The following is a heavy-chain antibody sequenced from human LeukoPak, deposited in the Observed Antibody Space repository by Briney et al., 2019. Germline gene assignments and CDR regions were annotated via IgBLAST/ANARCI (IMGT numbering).Heavy chain of an antibody. Sequence: SETLSLTCTVSGVSIRSYYWSWIRQPPGKGLEWIGYIYYSGSTNYNPSLKSRVTISEDTSKNQFSLKLSSVTAADTAVYYCARVRPVAGTDYWGQGTLVTVSS. D-gene: IGHD6-19*01. CDR2: IYYSGST. CDR1: GVSIRSYY. CDR3: ARVRPVAGTDY. J-gene: IGHJ4*02. V-gene: IGHV4-59*01.